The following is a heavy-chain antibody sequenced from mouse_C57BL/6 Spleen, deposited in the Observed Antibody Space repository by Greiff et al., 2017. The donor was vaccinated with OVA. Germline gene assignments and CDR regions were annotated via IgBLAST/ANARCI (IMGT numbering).Heavy chain of an antibody. CDR1: GFSFNTYA. J-gene: IGHJ2*01. V-gene: IGHV10-1*01. D-gene: IGHD1-1*01. Sequence: EVQRVESGGGLVQPKGSLKLSCAASGFSFNTYAMNWVRQAPGKGLEWVARIRSKSNNYATYYADSVKDRFTISRDDSESMLYLQMNNLKTEDTAMYYCVRGSSRAYYFDYWGQGTTLTVSS. CDR2: IRSKSNNYAT. CDR3: VRGSSRAYYFDY.